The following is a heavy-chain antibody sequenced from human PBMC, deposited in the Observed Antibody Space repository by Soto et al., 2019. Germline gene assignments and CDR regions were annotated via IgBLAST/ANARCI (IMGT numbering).Heavy chain of an antibody. CDR2: IEDGGSER. V-gene: IGHV3-7*01. CDR1: GFTLSDNW. Sequence: EVHLVEAGGGLVQPGESLRLSCATSGFTLSDNWLSWVRQAPGKGLEWVANIEDGGSERWYADSVKGRFTIIRDTAKNSLYLQMAGLGAEDTAMYYCTRDPYRGQGTLVTVSS. J-gene: IGHJ4*02. CDR3: TRDPY.